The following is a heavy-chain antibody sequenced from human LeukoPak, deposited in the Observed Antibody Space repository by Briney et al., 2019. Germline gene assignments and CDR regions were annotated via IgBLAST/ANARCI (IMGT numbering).Heavy chain of an antibody. CDR1: GGTFSSYA. J-gene: IGHJ4*02. V-gene: IGHV1-69*01. CDR3: ARDGTAMVTRGFYDY. Sequence: SVKVSCKASGGTFSSYAISWVRQAPGQGLEWMGGIIPIFGTANYAQKFQGRVTITADESTSTAYMEPSSLRSEDTAVYYCARDGTAMVTRGFYDYWGQGTLVTVSS. CDR2: IIPIFGTA. D-gene: IGHD5-18*01.